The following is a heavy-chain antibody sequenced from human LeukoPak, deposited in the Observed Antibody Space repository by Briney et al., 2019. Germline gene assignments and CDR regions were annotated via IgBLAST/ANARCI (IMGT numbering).Heavy chain of an antibody. J-gene: IGHJ4*02. CDR1: GYTFSSYD. CDR2: MNPNSGNT. Sequence: GASVKVSCKASGYTFSSYDINWVRQATGQGHEWMGWMNPNSGNTGYAQTFQGRVTMTRNTSISTAYMELSSLRSEDTAMYYCARGRNQRDLRLLLYWGQGTLVTVSS. CDR3: ARGRNQRDLRLLLY. D-gene: IGHD1-14*01. V-gene: IGHV1-8*01.